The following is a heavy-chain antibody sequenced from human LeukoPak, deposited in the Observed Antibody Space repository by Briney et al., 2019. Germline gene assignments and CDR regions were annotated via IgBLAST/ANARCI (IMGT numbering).Heavy chain of an antibody. D-gene: IGHD6-13*01. CDR3: ARESSDSSSWWKGPSWFDP. CDR1: GFTFNSYA. CDR2: ISYDGSNK. J-gene: IGHJ5*02. V-gene: IGHV3-30-3*01. Sequence: PGRSLRLSCAASGFTFNSYAMHWVRQAPGKGLEWVAVISYDGSNKYYADSVKGRFTISRDNSKNTLYLQMNSLRAEDTAVYYCARESSDSSSWWKGPSWFDPWGQGTLVTVSS.